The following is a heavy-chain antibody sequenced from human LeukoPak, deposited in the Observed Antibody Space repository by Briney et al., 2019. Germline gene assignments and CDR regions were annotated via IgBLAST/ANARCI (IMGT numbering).Heavy chain of an antibody. CDR1: GFTFSSDS. CDR2: ISSSSSYI. Sequence: GGSLRLSCAASGFTFSSDSMNWVRQAPGKGLEWVSSISSSSSYIYYADSVKGRFTISRDNAKNSLYLQMNSLRAEDTAVYYCARDGHGDYGNDAFDIWGQGTMVTISS. CDR3: ARDGHGDYGNDAFDI. V-gene: IGHV3-21*01. D-gene: IGHD4-17*01. J-gene: IGHJ3*02.